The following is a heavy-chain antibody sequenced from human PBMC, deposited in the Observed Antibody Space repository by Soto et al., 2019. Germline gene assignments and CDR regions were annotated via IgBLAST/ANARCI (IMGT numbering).Heavy chain of an antibody. D-gene: IGHD6-13*01. CDR2: TYYRSKWYN. CDR1: GDSVSSNSAA. J-gene: IGHJ6*02. CDR3: SRDRTDSSSFYKRNYYYYGMDV. V-gene: IGHV6-1*01. Sequence: PSQTLSLTCVISGDSVSSNSAAWNWIRQSPSRGLEWLGRTYYRSKWYNDYAVSVRSRIAINLDTSKNQFSLQLISMTPEDTAVYYCSRDRTDSSSFYKRNYYYYGMDVWGQGTTVTVSS.